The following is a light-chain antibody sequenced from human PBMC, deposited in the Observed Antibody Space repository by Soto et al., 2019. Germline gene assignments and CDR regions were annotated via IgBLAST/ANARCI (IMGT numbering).Light chain of an antibody. CDR2: GAS. Sequence: DIQMTQSPSSPSAFVGDRVTITCRASQSIVTYLNWYQQKPGKAPKLLIYGASHLPSGVPSRFSGSGSGIHFTLTISTLQPEDFATYYCQQSFTLPPTFGGGTKVDTK. J-gene: IGKJ4*01. V-gene: IGKV1-39*01. CDR3: QQSFTLPPT. CDR1: QSIVTY.